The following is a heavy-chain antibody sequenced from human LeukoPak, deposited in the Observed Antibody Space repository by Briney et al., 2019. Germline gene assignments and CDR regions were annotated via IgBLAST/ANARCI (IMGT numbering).Heavy chain of an antibody. D-gene: IGHD1-7*01. CDR2: ISSSSSYI. CDR3: ARDLWKYDGRMYYFDY. V-gene: IGHV3-21*01. Sequence: PGGSLRLSWAASGFTFSSYSMNWVRQAPGKGLEWVSSISSSSSYIYYADSVKGRFTISRDNAKNSLYLQMNSLRAEDTAVYYCARDLWKYDGRMYYFDYWGQGTLVTVSS. J-gene: IGHJ4*02. CDR1: GFTFSSYS.